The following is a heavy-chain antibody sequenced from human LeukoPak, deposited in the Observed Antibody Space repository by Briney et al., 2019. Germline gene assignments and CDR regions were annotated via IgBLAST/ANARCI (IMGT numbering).Heavy chain of an antibody. D-gene: IGHD3-22*01. V-gene: IGHV4-4*07. CDR2: IYTSGST. CDR1: GGSIKNYY. CDR3: ARPLSSGYYGGGFDI. Sequence: SETLSLTCTVSGGSIKNYYWTWIRQPAGKGLEWIGRIYTSGSTNYNPSLKSRVTMSVDTSKNLFSLKLTSVTAADTAVYYCARPLSSGYYGGGFDIWGQGTRVTVSS. J-gene: IGHJ3*02.